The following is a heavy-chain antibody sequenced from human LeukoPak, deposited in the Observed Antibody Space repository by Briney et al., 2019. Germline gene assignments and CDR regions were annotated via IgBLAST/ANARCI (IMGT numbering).Heavy chain of an antibody. CDR2: INPNSGGT. CDR1: GYTLTGYY. CDR3: ASTPFWDIVVVPAAFDI. V-gene: IGHV1-2*02. D-gene: IGHD2-2*01. Sequence: ALVKVSCKASGYTLTGYYMHWVRQAPGQGLEWMGWINPNSGGTNYAQKFQGRVTMTRDTSISTAYMELSRLRSDDTAVYYCASTPFWDIVVVPAAFDIWGQGTMVTVSS. J-gene: IGHJ3*02.